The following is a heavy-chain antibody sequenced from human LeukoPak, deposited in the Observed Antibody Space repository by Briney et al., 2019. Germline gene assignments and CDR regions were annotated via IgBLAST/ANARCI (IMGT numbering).Heavy chain of an antibody. V-gene: IGHV3-48*03. J-gene: IGHJ6*04. CDR1: GFTFSSYE. CDR3: ARDGHLDV. CDR2: ISSSGSVI. Sequence: GGSLRLSCAASGFTFSSYEMNWVRQAPGKGLDWVSHISSSGSVIYYADSVKGRFTISRDNAKNSLYLQMNSLRPEDTAVYYCARDGHLDVWGKGTTVTVSS.